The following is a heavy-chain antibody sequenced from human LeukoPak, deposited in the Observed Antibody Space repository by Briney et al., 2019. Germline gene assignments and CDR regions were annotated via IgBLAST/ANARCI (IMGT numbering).Heavy chain of an antibody. CDR1: GFTFSSYA. Sequence: GGSLRLSCAASGFTFSSYAMSWVRQASGKGLEWVSAISGSGGSTYYADSVKGRFTISRDNSKNTLYLQMNSLRAEDTAVYYCAKHQSSPYSSGWYPFDYWGQGTLVTVSS. CDR2: ISGSGGST. V-gene: IGHV3-23*01. J-gene: IGHJ4*02. D-gene: IGHD6-19*01. CDR3: AKHQSSPYSSGWYPFDY.